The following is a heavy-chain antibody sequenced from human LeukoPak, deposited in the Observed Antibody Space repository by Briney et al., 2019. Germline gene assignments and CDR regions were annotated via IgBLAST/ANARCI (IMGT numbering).Heavy chain of an antibody. J-gene: IGHJ5*02. CDR1: GYTFTSYY. CDR3: ARRGEDYGDCDGWFDP. CDR2: INPSGGST. D-gene: IGHD4-17*01. V-gene: IGHV1-46*01. Sequence: GASVKVSCKASGYTFTSYYMHWVRQAPGQGLEWMGIINPSGGSTSYAQKFQGRVTMTRDTSTSTVYMELSSLRSEDTAVYYCARRGEDYGDCDGWFDPWGQGTLVTVTS.